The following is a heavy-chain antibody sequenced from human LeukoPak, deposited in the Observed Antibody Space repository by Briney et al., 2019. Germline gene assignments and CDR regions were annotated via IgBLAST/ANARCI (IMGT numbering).Heavy chain of an antibody. J-gene: IGHJ4*02. V-gene: IGHV3-64*01. CDR3: VRSSGYPDY. CDR1: GFTFSSYA. CDR2: ISSNGGST. D-gene: IGHD3-22*01. Sequence: GGSLRLSCAASGFTFSSYAMHWVRQAPGKGLEYVSAISSNGGSTYYANSVKGRFTISRDNSKNTLYLQMGSLRAEDMAVYYCVRSSGYPDYWGQGTLVTVSS.